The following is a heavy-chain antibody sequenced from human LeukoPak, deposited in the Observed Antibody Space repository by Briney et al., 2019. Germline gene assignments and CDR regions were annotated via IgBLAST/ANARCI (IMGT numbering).Heavy chain of an antibody. CDR2: FDPEDGET. V-gene: IGHV1-24*01. J-gene: IGHJ4*02. CDR1: GYTLTELS. Sequence: ASVKVSCKVSGYTLTELSMHWVRQAPGKGLEWMGGFDPEDGETIYAQKFQGRVTMTRDTSTSTVYMELSSLRSEDTAVYYCARGSSSWYGDWGQGTLVTVSS. CDR3: ARGSSSWYGD. D-gene: IGHD6-13*01.